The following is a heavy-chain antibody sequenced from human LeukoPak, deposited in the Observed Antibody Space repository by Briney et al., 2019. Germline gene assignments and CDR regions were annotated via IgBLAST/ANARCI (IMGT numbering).Heavy chain of an antibody. J-gene: IGHJ4*02. CDR2: IKQDGSEK. CDR1: GFTFSSYW. CDR3: ARDGTDSVGGIDY. V-gene: IGHV3-7*01. D-gene: IGHD3-16*01. Sequence: PGGSLRLSCAASGFTFSSYWMSWVRQAPGKGLEWVANIKQDGSEKYYVDSVKGRFTISRDNAKNTLYLQMNSLRAEDTAVYYCARDGTDSVGGIDYWGQGTLVTVSS.